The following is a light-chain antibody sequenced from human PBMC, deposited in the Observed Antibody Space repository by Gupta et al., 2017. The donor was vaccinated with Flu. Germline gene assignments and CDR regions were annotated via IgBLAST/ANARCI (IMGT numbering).Light chain of an antibody. CDR2: DVT. J-gene: IGLJ1*01. CDR1: SVDVGGDNS. Sequence: SVDVGGDNSVSGYQQHPGKVPKLLIFDVTSRPSGVSHRFSGSKSGNTASLTISGLQADDEADYYCSSYTSISTPYVFGTGTKVTVL. V-gene: IGLV2-14*01. CDR3: SSYTSISTPYV.